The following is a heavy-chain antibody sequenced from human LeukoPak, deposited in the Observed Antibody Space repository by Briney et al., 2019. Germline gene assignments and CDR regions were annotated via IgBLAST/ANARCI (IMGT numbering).Heavy chain of an antibody. D-gene: IGHD6-25*01. CDR2: IYYSGST. J-gene: IGHJ4*02. CDR1: GGSISSSSYY. Sequence: SETLSLTCTVSGGSISSSSYYWGWIRQPPGKGLEWIGSIYYSGSTYYNPSLKSRVTISVDTSKNQFSLKLSSVTAADTAVYYCARGQRSGRSFDYWGQGTLVTVSS. CDR3: ARGQRSGRSFDY. V-gene: IGHV4-39*07.